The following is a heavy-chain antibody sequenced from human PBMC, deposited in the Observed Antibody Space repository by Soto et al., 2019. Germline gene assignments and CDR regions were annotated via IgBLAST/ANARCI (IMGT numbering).Heavy chain of an antibody. CDR3: AREGDSSGHCVAY. CDR1: GGSISTYY. D-gene: IGHD3-22*01. V-gene: IGHV4-59*12. Sequence: SETLSLTCTVSGGSISTYYWSWIRQPPGKGLEWIGYIYHSGSTNYNPSLKSRVTISVDTSKNQFSLKLSSVTAADTAVYYCAREGDSSGHCVAYWGQGTLVTVSS. J-gene: IGHJ4*02. CDR2: IYHSGST.